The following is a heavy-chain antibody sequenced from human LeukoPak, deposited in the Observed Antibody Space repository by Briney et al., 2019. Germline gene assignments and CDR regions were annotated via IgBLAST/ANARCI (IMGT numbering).Heavy chain of an antibody. CDR3: AKGGPQFLDY. CDR2: ISGSGGST. J-gene: IGHJ4*02. V-gene: IGHV3-23*01. CDR1: GFTFSDYA. D-gene: IGHD2-21*01. Sequence: GGSLRLSCAVSGFTFSDYAMSWVRQAPGKGLEWVSTISGSGGSTYSADSVKGRFTISRDNSRNTLYLQMNSLRAEDTAIYYCAKGGPQFLDYWGQGTLGNVSS.